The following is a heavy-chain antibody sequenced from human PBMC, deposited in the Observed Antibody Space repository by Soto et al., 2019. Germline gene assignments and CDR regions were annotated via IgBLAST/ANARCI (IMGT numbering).Heavy chain of an antibody. J-gene: IGHJ5*02. CDR1: GGSISNYY. V-gene: IGHV4-59*01. Sequence: SETLSLTCTVSGGSISNYYWTWVRQPPGKGLEWIGYVYYSGSTNYNPSLESRVTISIDASKNQFSLKMKSVTAADTAVYYCVRDYLLTGFDPWGQGAWSPSP. CDR2: VYYSGST. D-gene: IGHD3-9*01. CDR3: VRDYLLTGFDP.